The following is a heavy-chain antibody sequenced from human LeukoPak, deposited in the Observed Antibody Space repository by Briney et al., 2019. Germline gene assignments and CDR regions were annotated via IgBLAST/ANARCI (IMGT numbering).Heavy chain of an antibody. V-gene: IGHV3-23*01. CDR3: ARAVSGTSEDY. D-gene: IGHD1/OR15-1a*01. CDR2: ITGSGGST. CDR1: GFTFSSYV. Sequence: GGSLRLSCAASGFTFSSYVMSWVRQAPGKGLEWVSGITGSGGSTYYADSVKGRFTISRDNSKNTLYLQMSSLRAEDTAVYYCARAVSGTSEDYWGQGTLVTVSS. J-gene: IGHJ4*02.